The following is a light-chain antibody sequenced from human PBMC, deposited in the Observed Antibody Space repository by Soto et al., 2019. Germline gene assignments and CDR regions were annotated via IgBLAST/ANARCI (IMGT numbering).Light chain of an antibody. Sequence: EIVLTQSPATLSLSPGERATLSCRASQSVSSYLAWYQQKPGQAPGLLTYDTSNRAPGIPARFRGSGCGTDFTLTISSLEPEDFAVYDCQQRSNWLTFGGGTKVEIK. CDR3: QQRSNWLT. J-gene: IGKJ4*01. V-gene: IGKV3-11*01. CDR1: QSVSSY. CDR2: DTS.